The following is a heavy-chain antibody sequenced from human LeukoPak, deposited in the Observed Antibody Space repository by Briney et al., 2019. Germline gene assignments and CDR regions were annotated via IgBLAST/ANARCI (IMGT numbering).Heavy chain of an antibody. CDR2: INPNSGGT. D-gene: IGHD2-2*01. J-gene: IGHJ4*02. CDR3: ARGKDEGYIVVVPAARPFDY. CDR1: GYTFTGYH. V-gene: IGHV1-2*02. Sequence: ASVKVSCKASGYTFTGYHMHWVRQAPGQGLEWMGWINPNSGGTNYAQKFQGRVTMTRDTSISTAYMELSRLRSDDTAVYYCARGKDEGYIVVVPAARPFDYWGQGTLVTVSS.